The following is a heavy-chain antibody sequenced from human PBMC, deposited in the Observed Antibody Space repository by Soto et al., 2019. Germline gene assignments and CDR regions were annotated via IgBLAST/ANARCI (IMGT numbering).Heavy chain of an antibody. CDR1: GFTFDDYA. CDR3: AKAVGSYGNFDY. Sequence: PGGSLRLSCAASGFTFDDYAMHWVRQAPGKGLEWVSRISWNSGSIGYADSVKGRFIISRDNAKNSLYLQMNSLRAEDTALYYCAKAVGSYGNFDYWGQGTLVTVSS. J-gene: IGHJ4*02. D-gene: IGHD5-18*01. CDR2: ISWNSGSI. V-gene: IGHV3-9*01.